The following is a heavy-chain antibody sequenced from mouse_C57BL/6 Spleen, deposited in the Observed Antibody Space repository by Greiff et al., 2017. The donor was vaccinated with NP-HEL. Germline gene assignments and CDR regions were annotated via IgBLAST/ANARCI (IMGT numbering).Heavy chain of an antibody. CDR2: ISSGSSTI. V-gene: IGHV5-17*01. Sequence: DVQLVESGGGLVKPGGSLKLSCAASGFTFSDYGMHWVRQAPEKGLEWVAYISSGSSTIYYADTVKGRFTISRDNAKNTLFLQMTSLRSEDTAMYYCARGNWDEYFDVWGTGTTVTVSS. D-gene: IGHD4-1*01. J-gene: IGHJ1*03. CDR1: GFTFSDYG. CDR3: ARGNWDEYFDV.